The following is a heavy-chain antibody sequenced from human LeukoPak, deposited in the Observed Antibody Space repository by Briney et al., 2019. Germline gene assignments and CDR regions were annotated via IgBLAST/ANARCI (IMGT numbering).Heavy chain of an antibody. D-gene: IGHD2-2*01. CDR1: GDSVSSGNYY. J-gene: IGHJ2*01. Sequence: PSETLSLTCTVSGDSVSSGNYYWSWIRQPAGKGLEWIGRMHSSGSTKYNSSLKSRVTISVDTSKNQLSLKLSSVTAADTAVYYCARVYYSNSYDYWYFDLWGRGTLVTVSS. CDR3: ARVYYSNSYDYWYFDL. CDR2: MHSSGST. V-gene: IGHV4-61*10.